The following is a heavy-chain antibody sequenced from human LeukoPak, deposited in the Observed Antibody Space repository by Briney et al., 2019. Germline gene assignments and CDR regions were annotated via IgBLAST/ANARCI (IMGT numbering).Heavy chain of an antibody. CDR3: AAAAGYRFDI. Sequence: PGGSLRLSCGASGFSFSDYYMNWVRQAPGKGLEWVSYVSDSGSNTKYADSVKGRFTISRDNAKNSLYLQMSSLRAEDTAVYYCAAAAGYRFDIWGQGTMVTVSS. CDR2: VSDSGSNT. J-gene: IGHJ3*02. V-gene: IGHV3-11*03. CDR1: GFSFSDYY. D-gene: IGHD6-25*01.